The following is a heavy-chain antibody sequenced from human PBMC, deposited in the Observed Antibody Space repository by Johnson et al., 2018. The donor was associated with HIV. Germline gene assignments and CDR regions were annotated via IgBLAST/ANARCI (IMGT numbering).Heavy chain of an antibody. D-gene: IGHD3-16*01. Sequence: VQLVESGGGVVRPGGSLRLSCAASGFTFDDYGMSWVRQAPGKGLEWVSGINWNGGSTGYADSVKGRFTISRDNAKNSLYLQRNSLRAEDTAVYYCASDDTWGDALDIWGQGTMVTVSS. J-gene: IGHJ3*02. CDR1: GFTFDDYG. CDR2: INWNGGST. CDR3: ASDDTWGDALDI. V-gene: IGHV3-20*04.